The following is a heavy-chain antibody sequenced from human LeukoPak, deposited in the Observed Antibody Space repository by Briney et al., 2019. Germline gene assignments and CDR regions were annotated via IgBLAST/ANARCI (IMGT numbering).Heavy chain of an antibody. CDR3: ARSSPPTYYHFYYYMDV. Sequence: ASVNVSFKASGYTFTGYYLHWVQQAPGQGLEWMGWINPSSGGAKYAQNFQGRVIITTDTSISTAYMELSSLRSDDTTVYYCARSSPPTYYHFYYYMDVWGKGSTVTVSS. CDR1: GYTFTGYY. J-gene: IGHJ6*03. D-gene: IGHD6-13*01. CDR2: INPSSGGA. V-gene: IGHV1-2*02.